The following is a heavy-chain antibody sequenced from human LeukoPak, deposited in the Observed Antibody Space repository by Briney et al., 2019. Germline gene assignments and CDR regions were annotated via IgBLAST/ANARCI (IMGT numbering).Heavy chain of an antibody. CDR1: GFTFSSYW. D-gene: IGHD1-26*01. CDR3: TTRIVGATGPVQGLLDY. J-gene: IGHJ4*02. V-gene: IGHV3-15*04. Sequence: GGSLRLSCAASGFTFSSYWMSWVRQAPGKGLEWVGRIESKTDGGTTDYAAPVKGRFTISRDDSKNTLYLQMNSLKTEDTAVYYCTTRIVGATGPVQGLLDYWGQGTLVTVSS. CDR2: IESKTDGGTT.